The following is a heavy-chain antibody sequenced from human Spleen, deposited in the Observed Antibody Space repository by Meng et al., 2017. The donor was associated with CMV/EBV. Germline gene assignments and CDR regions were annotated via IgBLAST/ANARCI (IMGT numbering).Heavy chain of an antibody. V-gene: IGHV1-18*01. CDR2: ISAYNGNT. Sequence: ASVKVSCKASGYTFTSYGISWVRQAPGQGLEWMGWISAYNGNTNYAQKLQGRVTMTTDTSTSTAYMELRSLRSDDTAVYYCAREHTGASVYDQGYFDYWGQGILVTVSS. J-gene: IGHJ4*02. CDR3: AREHTGASVYDQGYFDY. D-gene: IGHD5/OR15-5a*01. CDR1: GYTFTSYG.